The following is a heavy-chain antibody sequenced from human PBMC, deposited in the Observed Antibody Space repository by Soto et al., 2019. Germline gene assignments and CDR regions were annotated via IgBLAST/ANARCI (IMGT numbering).Heavy chain of an antibody. V-gene: IGHV1-18*01. CDR1: GYTFTRYG. CDR2: ISGYNGDT. J-gene: IGHJ6*02. Sequence: ASVKVSCKASGYTFTRYGISWVRQAPGQGLEWMGWISGYNGDTKYAQKFQGRVTMTVDTSTTTAYMELRSLTSDDRAVYYCAKDDLPGDYYYCIDLWGQGTPDTVSS. CDR3: AKDDLPGDYYYCIDL.